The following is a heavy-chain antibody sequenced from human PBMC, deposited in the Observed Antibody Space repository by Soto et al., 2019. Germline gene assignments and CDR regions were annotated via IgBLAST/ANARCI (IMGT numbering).Heavy chain of an antibody. V-gene: IGHV3-53*01. Sequence: GGPLRLSCAASGFTVSSNYMSWVRQAPGKGLEWVSVIYSGGSTYYADSVKGRFTISRDNSKNTLYLQMNSLRAEDTAVYYCARAYSSGPLDVWGQGTTVTVSS. CDR1: GFTVSSNY. J-gene: IGHJ6*02. D-gene: IGHD3-22*01. CDR3: ARAYSSGPLDV. CDR2: IYSGGST.